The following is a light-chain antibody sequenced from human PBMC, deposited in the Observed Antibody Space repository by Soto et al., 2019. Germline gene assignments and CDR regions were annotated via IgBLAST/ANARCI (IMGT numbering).Light chain of an antibody. CDR3: QHFGGTTFT. Sequence: EIGLTQSPGTLSLYPGEGATLSCRASQSVSSSYIAWYQQRPGQTPSLLIYGASTRATGIPDRFSGSGSGTHFTLTISRLEPGDFAVYYCQHFGGTTFTFGQGTRLAI. J-gene: IGKJ5*01. CDR1: QSVSSSY. V-gene: IGKV3-20*01. CDR2: GAS.